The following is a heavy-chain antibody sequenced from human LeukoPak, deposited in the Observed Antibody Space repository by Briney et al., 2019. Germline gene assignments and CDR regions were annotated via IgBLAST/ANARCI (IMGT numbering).Heavy chain of an antibody. CDR1: GFTFSSYA. CDR2: ISYAGSNQ. Sequence: GRSLSLSRAASGFTFSSYAMHWVRQAPGKGLEWGAVISYAGSNQYYAASVKGRFTISRAHSKNTLYLQLNRLRAQAPAVFSCARGEDYYESSGPTEFDYWGQGTLVTVSS. V-gene: IGHV3-30*01. J-gene: IGHJ4*02. CDR3: ARGEDYYESSGPTEFDY. D-gene: IGHD3-22*01.